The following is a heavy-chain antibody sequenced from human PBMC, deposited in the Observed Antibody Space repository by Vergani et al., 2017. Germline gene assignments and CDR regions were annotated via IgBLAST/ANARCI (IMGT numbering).Heavy chain of an antibody. CDR2: IYYSGST. Sequence: QLQLQESGPGLVKPSETLSLTCTVSGGSISSSSYYWGWIRQPPGKGLEWIGSIYYSGSTYYNPSLKSRVTISVDTSKNQFSLKLSSVTAADTAVYYCAGRGDYGSGKRRTDWFDPWGQGTLVTVSS. CDR1: GGSISSSSYY. V-gene: IGHV4-39*01. J-gene: IGHJ5*02. CDR3: AGRGDYGSGKRRTDWFDP. D-gene: IGHD3-10*01.